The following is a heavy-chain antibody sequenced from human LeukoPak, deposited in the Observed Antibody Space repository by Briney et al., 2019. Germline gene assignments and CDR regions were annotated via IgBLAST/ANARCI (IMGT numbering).Heavy chain of an antibody. CDR2: IYYSGDT. V-gene: IGHV4-59*08. CDR1: GDSISPYY. CDR3: ARLRAIAVAAAGFDY. D-gene: IGHD6-19*01. Sequence: SETLSLTCTVSGDSISPYYWSWIRHPPGKGLEWIGYIYYSGDTNYNPSLKSRVTMSVDTSKNQFSLKLSSVTAADTAVYYCARLRAIAVAAAGFDYWGQGTLVTVSS. J-gene: IGHJ4*02.